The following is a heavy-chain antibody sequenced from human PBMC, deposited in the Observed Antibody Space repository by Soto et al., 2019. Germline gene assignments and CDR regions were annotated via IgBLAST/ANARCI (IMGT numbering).Heavy chain of an antibody. V-gene: IGHV4-39*01. CDR1: SLISRSFY. D-gene: IGHD2-15*01. J-gene: IGHJ4*02. Sequence: SLISRSFYWRCPRQPPGKGLQWIASISYSDGSFYNSSLKSRLTISVDTSKNQFSLSLRSVTAADTAVYYWARHTPAISISDHWGQGTLVTVS. CDR2: ISYSDGS. CDR3: ARHTPAISISDH.